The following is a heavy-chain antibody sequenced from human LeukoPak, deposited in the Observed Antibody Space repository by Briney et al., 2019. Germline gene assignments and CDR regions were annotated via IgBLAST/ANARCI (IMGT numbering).Heavy chain of an antibody. CDR1: GYTFTGYY. J-gene: IGHJ4*02. V-gene: IGHV1-2*02. CDR3: AGGPGVYCSGGSCWVY. Sequence: ASVKVSCKASGYTFTGYYMHWVRQAPGQGLVWMGWINPNSDGTNYAQKFQGRVTMTRDTSISTAYMELSRLRSDDTAVYYCAGGPGVYCSGGSCWVYWGQGTLVTVSS. CDR2: INPNSDGT. D-gene: IGHD2-15*01.